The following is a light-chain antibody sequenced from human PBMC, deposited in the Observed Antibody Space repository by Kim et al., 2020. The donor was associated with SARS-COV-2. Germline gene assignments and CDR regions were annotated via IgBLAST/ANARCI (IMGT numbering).Light chain of an antibody. J-gene: IGKJ2*01. V-gene: IGKV3-20*01. CDR1: QSVTSNY. CDR3: QQYISSPFN. Sequence: EVVLTQSPDTLSLSPGERATLSCRASQSVTSNYLAWYQQKPGQAPRLLIYDASSRATGIPDRFSGSGTGTDFTLIISRLEPEDFAVYYCQQYISSPFNFGPGTKLEI. CDR2: DAS.